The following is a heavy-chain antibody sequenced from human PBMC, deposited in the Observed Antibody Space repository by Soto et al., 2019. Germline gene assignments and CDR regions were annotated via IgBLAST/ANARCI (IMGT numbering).Heavy chain of an antibody. V-gene: IGHV4-31*03. CDR1: GGSISSGGYY. Sequence: SETLSLTCTVSGGSISSGGYYWSWIRQHPGKGLEWIGYIYYSGSTYYNPSLKSRVTISVDTSKNQFSLKLSSVTAADTAVYYCARSRIAAAGMSLVANWFDPWGQGTLVTVSS. CDR2: IYYSGST. D-gene: IGHD6-13*01. J-gene: IGHJ5*02. CDR3: ARSRIAAAGMSLVANWFDP.